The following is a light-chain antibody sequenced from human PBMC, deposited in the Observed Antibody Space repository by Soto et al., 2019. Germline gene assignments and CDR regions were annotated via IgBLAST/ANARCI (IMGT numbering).Light chain of an antibody. J-gene: IGKJ2*01. Sequence: ENVLTQSPGTLSLSPGERATLSCRASQRVNRYYLTWYQQKPGQAPRLLIYGASTRATGIPARFSGSGSGTEFTLTISSLQSEDFAVYYCQQYNNWPPVTFGQGTKLEIK. CDR2: GAS. CDR1: QRVNRYY. V-gene: IGKV3-15*01. CDR3: QQYNNWPPVT.